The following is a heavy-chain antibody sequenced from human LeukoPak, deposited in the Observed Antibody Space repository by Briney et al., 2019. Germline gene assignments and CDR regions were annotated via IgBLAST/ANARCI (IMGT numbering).Heavy chain of an antibody. CDR3: ARGGCSSTSCYGNYYYYYMDV. V-gene: IGHV4-4*07. J-gene: IGHJ6*03. Sequence: SETLSLTCTVSGGSISSYYWSWIRQPAGKGLEWIGRIYTSGSTNYNPSLKSRVTMSVDTSKNQFSLKLSSVTAADTAAYYCARGGCSSTSCYGNYYYYYMDVWGKGTTVTISS. CDR1: GGSISSYY. D-gene: IGHD2-2*01. CDR2: IYTSGST.